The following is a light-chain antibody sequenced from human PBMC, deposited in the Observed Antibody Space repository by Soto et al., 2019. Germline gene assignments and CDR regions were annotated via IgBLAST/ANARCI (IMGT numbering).Light chain of an antibody. CDR3: CSFTTFNPQV. Sequence: QSVLTQPASVSGSPGQSIIISCTGTSSDVGSYHHVSWYQHHPGKAPTLMIFEVTDRTSGVSYRFSGSQSGSTASLTISGLQAXDEADYDCCSFTTFNPQVFGTGTNVTVL. CDR1: SSDVGSYHH. CDR2: EVT. J-gene: IGLJ1*01. V-gene: IGLV2-14*01.